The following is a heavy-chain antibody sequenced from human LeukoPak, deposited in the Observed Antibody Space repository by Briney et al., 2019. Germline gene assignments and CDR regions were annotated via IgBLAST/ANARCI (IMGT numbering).Heavy chain of an antibody. Sequence: GGSLRLSCAASGFTFSSYWMSWVRQAPGKGLEWVANIKQDGSEKYYVDSVKGRFTISRDNAKNSLYLQMNSLRAEDTAVYYCTVRLPYYDILTGSPIDYWGQGTLVTVSS. CDR3: TVRLPYYDILTGSPIDY. V-gene: IGHV3-7*01. D-gene: IGHD3-9*01. CDR1: GFTFSSYW. CDR2: IKQDGSEK. J-gene: IGHJ4*02.